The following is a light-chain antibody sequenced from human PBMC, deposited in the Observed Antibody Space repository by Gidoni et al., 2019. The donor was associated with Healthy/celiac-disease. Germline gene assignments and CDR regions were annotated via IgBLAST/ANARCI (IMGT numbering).Light chain of an antibody. CDR3: QVWDSSSDHPGVV. V-gene: IGLV3-21*04. J-gene: IGLJ2*01. Sequence: SYVLTQPPSVSVAPGKTARITCGGNNIGSKSVHWYQQKPGQAPVLVIYYDSDRPSGIPERFSGSNSGNTATLTISRVEAGDEADYYCQVWDSSSDHPGVVFGGGTKL. CDR1: NIGSKS. CDR2: YDS.